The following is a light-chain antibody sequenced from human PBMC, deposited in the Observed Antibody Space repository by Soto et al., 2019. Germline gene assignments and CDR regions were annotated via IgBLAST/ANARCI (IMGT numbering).Light chain of an antibody. J-gene: IGKJ1*01. CDR1: QSVSSSY. V-gene: IGKV3-20*01. CDR2: GSS. CDR3: QQYGNSPT. Sequence: EIVLTQSPGTLSLSPGERATISCRASQSVSSSYLAWYQQQPGQPPRLLIYGSSIRPTGIPDRFSGSGSGTDFTLNISRLEPEDFALYYCQQYGNSPTFGQGTKVEIK.